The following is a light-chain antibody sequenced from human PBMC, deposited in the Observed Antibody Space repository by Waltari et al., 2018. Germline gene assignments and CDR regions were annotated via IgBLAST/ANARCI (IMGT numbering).Light chain of an antibody. Sequence: QSALTQPASVSGSPGQSITISCTGTSSDVGRYDLLSWYQHHPGKAPKLMIYDVYKRPSGVSNRFSASKSGNTASLTISGLQAEDEADYYCCSYVGSSTFTFGGGTKLTVL. CDR1: SSDVGRYDL. CDR2: DVY. V-gene: IGLV2-23*02. CDR3: CSYVGSSTFT. J-gene: IGLJ2*01.